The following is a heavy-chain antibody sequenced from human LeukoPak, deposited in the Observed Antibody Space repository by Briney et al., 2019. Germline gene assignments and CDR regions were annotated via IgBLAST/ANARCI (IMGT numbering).Heavy chain of an antibody. D-gene: IGHD3-3*01. J-gene: IGHJ4*02. CDR1: GFTVSSNY. Sequence: PGGSLRLSCAASGFTVSSNYMSWVRQAPAKGLEWVSITVAGYSETHYADSVRGRFTISRDDSSNTLSLEMNRLRADDTGTYYCVKDFCRGGNCPFPFFDSWGQGTVVTVSS. CDR3: VKDFCRGGNCPFPFFDS. CDR2: TVAGYSET. V-gene: IGHV3-53*01.